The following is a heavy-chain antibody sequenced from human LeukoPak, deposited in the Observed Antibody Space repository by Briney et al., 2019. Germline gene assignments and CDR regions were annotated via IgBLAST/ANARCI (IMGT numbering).Heavy chain of an antibody. D-gene: IGHD6-13*01. CDR2: INHSGST. CDR1: GGSFSGYY. Sequence: SETLSLTCAVYGGSFSGYYWSWIRQPPGKGLEWIGEINHSGSTNYNPSLKSRVTISVDTSKNQFSLKLSSVTAAGTAVYYCATRIAAAGVRDAFDIWGQGTMVTVSS. J-gene: IGHJ3*02. CDR3: ATRIAAAGVRDAFDI. V-gene: IGHV4-34*01.